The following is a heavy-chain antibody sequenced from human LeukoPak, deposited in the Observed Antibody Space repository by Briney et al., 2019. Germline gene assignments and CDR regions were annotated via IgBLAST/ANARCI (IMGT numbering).Heavy chain of an antibody. Sequence: GASVKVSCKASGYTFTGYYMHWVRQAPGQGREWVGWINPNSGGTNYAQKFQGRATMTRDTSISTAYMELSRLRSHHTALYYCARIPSSTIDYWGQGTLVTVSS. D-gene: IGHD2-2*01. CDR2: INPNSGGT. CDR1: GYTFTGYY. CDR3: ARIPSSTIDY. V-gene: IGHV1-2*02. J-gene: IGHJ4*02.